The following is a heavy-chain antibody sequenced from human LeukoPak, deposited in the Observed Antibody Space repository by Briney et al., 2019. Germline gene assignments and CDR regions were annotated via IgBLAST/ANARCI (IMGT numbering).Heavy chain of an antibody. CDR2: INQDGSEK. Sequence: GGSLRLSCAASGFTFSTNWMTWVRQAPGKGLEWVAHINQDGSEKYYVDSVKGRFTISRDNAKNSLYLQMNSLRAEEAAVYYCARGYGDSIHFDYWGQGTLVTVSS. D-gene: IGHD4-17*01. V-gene: IGHV3-7*04. CDR3: ARGYGDSIHFDY. J-gene: IGHJ4*02. CDR1: GFTFSTNW.